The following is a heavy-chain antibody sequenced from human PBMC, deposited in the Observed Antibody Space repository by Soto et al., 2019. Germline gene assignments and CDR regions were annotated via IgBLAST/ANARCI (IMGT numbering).Heavy chain of an antibody. CDR2: ISDSGST. CDR1: GGSISSGTSY. J-gene: IGHJ4*02. V-gene: IGHV4-61*03. CDR3: AGGILAHPTRH. D-gene: IGHD5-12*01. Sequence: QVQLQESGPGLVKPSETLSLTCSVSGGSISSGTSYWSWIRQPPGKGLEWIAYISDSGSTNYNPSLKSRVTISEGTSKNHFSLKLPSVTTADTAVYYCAGGILAHPTRHWGQGTLVTVSS.